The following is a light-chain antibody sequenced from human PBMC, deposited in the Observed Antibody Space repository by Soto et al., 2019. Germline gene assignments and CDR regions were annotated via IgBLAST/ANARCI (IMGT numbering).Light chain of an antibody. V-gene: IGKV3-20*01. CDR3: HHYDNSPPFP. J-gene: IGKJ3*01. CDR2: GTS. CDR1: QSIASRY. Sequence: EIVLTQSPGTLSLSPGERATLSCRASQSIASRYLAWYQQKPGQAPRLLIYGTSSRATGIPDRFNGSGSGTDFTLTISRLEPEDFAVYYCHHYDNSPPFPFGPGTKVDIK.